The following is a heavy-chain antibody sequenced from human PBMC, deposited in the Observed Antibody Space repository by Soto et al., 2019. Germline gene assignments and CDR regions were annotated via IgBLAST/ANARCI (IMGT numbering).Heavy chain of an antibody. CDR3: ARGVSNSSSWYYYYYYYGMDV. Sequence: PGGSLRLSCAGSGFTFSYFAMHWVRQAPGKGLEWVTVISYDGSDIYSADSVKGRFTISRDNSKNTIYLQMSSLTSEDTAVYYCARGVSNSSSWYYYYYYYGMDVWGQGTTVTVSS. J-gene: IGHJ6*02. V-gene: IGHV3-30*15. CDR1: GFTFSYFA. D-gene: IGHD6-13*01. CDR2: ISYDGSDI.